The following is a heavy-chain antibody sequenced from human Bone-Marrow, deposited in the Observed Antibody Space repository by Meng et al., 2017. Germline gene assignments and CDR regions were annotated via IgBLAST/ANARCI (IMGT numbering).Heavy chain of an antibody. J-gene: IGHJ6*02. CDR1: GFTFSSYA. CDR3: TRASQTTVRGVIVDYYFGMDV. Sequence: GESLKISCAASGFTFSSYAMSWVRQAPGKGLEWVSAISGSGGSTYYADSVKGRFTISRDNSKNTLYLQMNSLRAEDTAVYYCTRASQTTVRGVIVDYYFGMDVWGQGTTVTVSS. V-gene: IGHV3-23*01. CDR2: ISGSGGST. D-gene: IGHD3-10*02.